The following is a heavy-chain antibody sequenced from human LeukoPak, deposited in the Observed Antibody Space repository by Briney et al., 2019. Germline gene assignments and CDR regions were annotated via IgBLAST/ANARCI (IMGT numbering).Heavy chain of an antibody. V-gene: IGHV3-23*01. D-gene: IGHD3-22*01. CDR3: AKDVYYYDSSGPGRGDY. J-gene: IGHJ4*02. Sequence: GGSLRLSCTTSGFNFSAYWMGWVRQAPGKGLEWVSAISGSGGSTYYADSVKGRFTISRDNSKNTLYLQMNSLRAEDTAVYYCAKDVYYYDSSGPGRGDYWGQGTLVTVSS. CDR1: GFNFSAYW. CDR2: ISGSGGST.